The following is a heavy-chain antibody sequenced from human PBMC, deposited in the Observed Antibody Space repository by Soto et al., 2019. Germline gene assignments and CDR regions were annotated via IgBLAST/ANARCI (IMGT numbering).Heavy chain of an antibody. CDR2: ISSDGHHQ. CDR1: GFSFNDYA. Sequence: SGGSLRLSCATSGFSFNDYAMYWVRQAPGQGLEWVAIISSDGHHQFYLDNLRGRFTVSRDNSKNTLYLQMNSLRPEDTAVYYCSRGTYYPQSSGLHADYWGPGTVVTVYS. CDR3: SRGTYYPQSSGLHADY. J-gene: IGHJ4*02. V-gene: IGHV3-30*03. D-gene: IGHD3-22*01.